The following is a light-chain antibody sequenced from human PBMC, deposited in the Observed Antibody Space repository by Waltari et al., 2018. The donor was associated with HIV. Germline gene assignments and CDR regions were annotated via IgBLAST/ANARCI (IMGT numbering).Light chain of an antibody. Sequence: DIVMTQSPESLTMSPGERATINCKTSRCVVSSSNNQNYLAWYQHKVGQSPKLLIYWASTRAPGVPERFSGGGSGTDFTLTIRGLQADDEAVYYCQQYETVPFTFGPGTTV. CDR3: QQYETVPFT. V-gene: IGKV4-1*01. CDR2: WAS. CDR1: RCVVSSSNNQNY. J-gene: IGKJ3*01.